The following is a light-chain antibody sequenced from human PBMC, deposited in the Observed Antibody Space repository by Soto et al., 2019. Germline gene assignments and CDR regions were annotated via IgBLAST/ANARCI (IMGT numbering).Light chain of an antibody. V-gene: IGKV3-15*01. Sequence: EIMINHSPATLSVSQGERATLSCRASQIISINLTWYQQKPGQAPRILIYDTSTRPTGIPATFSGSGSGTEFTLTISSIQSEDFAVYYCQQYNNLPPITFGHGSLLEIK. J-gene: IGKJ5*01. CDR1: QIISIN. CDR2: DTS. CDR3: QQYNNLPPIT.